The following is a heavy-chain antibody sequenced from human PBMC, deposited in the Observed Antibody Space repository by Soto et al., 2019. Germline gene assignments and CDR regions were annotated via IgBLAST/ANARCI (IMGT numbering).Heavy chain of an antibody. CDR2: ISYSADKT. CDR3: ARRARTATTNWGAFDI. D-gene: IGHD1-7*01. Sequence: EVQLLESGGGLVQPGGSLRLSCAASGFTFSNYVMNWVRQAPGKGLEWVSTISYSADKTFYADSVMGGFTISRYNSRDPLFRLMNSLRADDAAVYYCARRARTATTNWGAFDIWGQGTMVTVSS. V-gene: IGHV3-23*01. J-gene: IGHJ3*02. CDR1: GFTFSNYV.